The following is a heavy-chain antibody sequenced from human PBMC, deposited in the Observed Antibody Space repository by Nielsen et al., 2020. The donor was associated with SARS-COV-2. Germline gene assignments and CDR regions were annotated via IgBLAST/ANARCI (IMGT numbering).Heavy chain of an antibody. J-gene: IGHJ3*02. CDR1: GFTFSSYA. Sequence: GESLKISCAASGFTFSSYAMSWVRQAPGKGLEWVAVISYDGSNKYYADSVKGRFTISRDNSKNTLYLQMNSLRAEDTAVYYCAKDRRGSYYVAYAFDIWGQGTMVTVSS. D-gene: IGHD1-26*01. CDR3: AKDRRGSYYVAYAFDI. CDR2: ISYDGSNK. V-gene: IGHV3-30*18.